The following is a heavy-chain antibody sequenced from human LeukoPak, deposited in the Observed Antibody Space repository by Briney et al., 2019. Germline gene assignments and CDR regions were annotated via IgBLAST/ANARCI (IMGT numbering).Heavy chain of an antibody. CDR1: GFTFSSYG. V-gene: IGHV3-33*01. CDR2: IWYDGSNK. Sequence: GSLRLSCAASGFTFSSYGMHWVRQAPGKGLEWVAVIWYDGSNKYYADSVKGRFTISRDNSKNTLYLQMNSLRAEDTAVYYCASRGNRYGECHFAYWGQGTLVTVSS. D-gene: IGHD5-18*01. J-gene: IGHJ4*02. CDR3: ASRGNRYGECHFAY.